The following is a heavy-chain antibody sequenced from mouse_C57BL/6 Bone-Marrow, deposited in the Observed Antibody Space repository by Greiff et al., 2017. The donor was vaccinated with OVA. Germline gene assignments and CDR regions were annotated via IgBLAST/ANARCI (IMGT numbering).Heavy chain of an antibody. CDR3: AEDGSIYGWFAY. D-gene: IGHD1-1*01. Sequence: VKRVESGPGLVAPSQSLSITCTVSGFSLTSYAISWVRQPPGKGLEWLGVIWTGGGTNYNSALISRLSISKDDTKSQVFLKMNSLQTDDTARYCGAEDGSIYGWFAYWGQGTLVTVSA. J-gene: IGHJ3*01. CDR2: IWTGGGT. CDR1: GFSLTSYA. V-gene: IGHV2-9-1*01.